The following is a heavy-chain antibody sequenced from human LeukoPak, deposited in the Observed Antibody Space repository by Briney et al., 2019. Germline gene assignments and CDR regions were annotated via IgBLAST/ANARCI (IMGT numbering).Heavy chain of an antibody. Sequence: RASVKVSCKASGYTFTGYYMHWVRQAPGQGLEWMGWINPNSGGTNYAQKFQGRVTMTRDTSISTAYMELSRLRSDDTAVYYCARGGDTAMATFDYWGQGTLVTVSS. CDR2: INPNSGGT. V-gene: IGHV1-2*02. J-gene: IGHJ4*02. CDR3: ARGGDTAMATFDY. D-gene: IGHD5-18*01. CDR1: GYTFTGYY.